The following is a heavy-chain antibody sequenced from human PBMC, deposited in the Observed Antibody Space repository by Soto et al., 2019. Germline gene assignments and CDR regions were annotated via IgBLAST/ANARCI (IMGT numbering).Heavy chain of an antibody. J-gene: IGHJ4*02. D-gene: IGHD1-26*01. CDR2: ITPFSGDV. CDR1: GNTFTYRY. CDR3: AGGGAGSGPFTWELPDH. V-gene: IGHV1-45*02. Sequence: QMQLVQSGAEVKKTGSSVTVSCKALGNTFTYRYLHWVRQAPGQALEWMGWITPFSGDVHYAQKFQERFTITRDRSINTAYMQISSLRSEDTAMYFCAGGGAGSGPFTWELPDHWGQGTLVTVSS.